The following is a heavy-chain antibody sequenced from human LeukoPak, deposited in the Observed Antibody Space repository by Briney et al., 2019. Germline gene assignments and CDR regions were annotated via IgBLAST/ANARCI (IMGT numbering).Heavy chain of an antibody. D-gene: IGHD3-9*01. Sequence: TGGSLRLSCAASGFIFSSYAMHWVRQAPGKGLEWVAVTSYDGSKEDYADSVKGRFTISRDKSKNTVYLQMNSLRPEDTAVYYCARGYDILTGYYSGLGKDWGQGTLVTVST. J-gene: IGHJ4*02. CDR3: ARGYDILTGYYSGLGKD. CDR2: TSYDGSKE. CDR1: GFIFSSYA. V-gene: IGHV3-30*04.